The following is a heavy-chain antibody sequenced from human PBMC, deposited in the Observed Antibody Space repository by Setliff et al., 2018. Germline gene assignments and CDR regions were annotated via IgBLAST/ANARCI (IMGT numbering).Heavy chain of an antibody. V-gene: IGHV4-34*01. CDR1: GESFSGYY. J-gene: IGHJ4*02. D-gene: IGHD2-21*02. Sequence: SETLSLTCAVYGESFSGYYWSWIRQPPGKGLEWIGEINHSGSANYNPSLKSRVTMSIDTSKNQFSLKLNSVTAADMAVYYCARDLGHGGDSDYWGQGILVTVSS. CDR3: ARDLGHGGDSDY. CDR2: INHSGSA.